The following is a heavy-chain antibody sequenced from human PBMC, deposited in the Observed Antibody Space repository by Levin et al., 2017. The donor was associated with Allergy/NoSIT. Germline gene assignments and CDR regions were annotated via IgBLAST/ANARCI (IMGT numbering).Heavy chain of an antibody. D-gene: IGHD3-10*01. V-gene: IGHV3-33*06. J-gene: IGHJ5*02. CDR1: GFTFSSYS. CDR3: TKEYYGSGSFPMFDP. Sequence: LSLTCAASGFTFSSYSMHWVRQAPGKGLTWVAVIWFDGSKEYYADSVKGRFTISRDNSKNTLYLQLNKLRAEDTAVYYCTKEYYGSGSFPMFDPWGQGTVVTVSS. CDR2: IWFDGSKE.